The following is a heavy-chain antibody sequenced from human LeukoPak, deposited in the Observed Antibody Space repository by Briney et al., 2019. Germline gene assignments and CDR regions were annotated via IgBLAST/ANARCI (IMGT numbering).Heavy chain of an antibody. D-gene: IGHD3-22*01. J-gene: IGHJ3*02. CDR1: GFTFTNYA. CDR2: ISGSGGST. Sequence: GGSQRLPCAASGFTFTNYAMSWVRQAPGKGLEWVSAISGSGGSTYYADSVKGRFTISRDNSKNTLYLQMSSLRAEDTAVYYCAKPHIVVVPKDAFDIWGQGTMVTVSS. V-gene: IGHV3-23*01. CDR3: AKPHIVVVPKDAFDI.